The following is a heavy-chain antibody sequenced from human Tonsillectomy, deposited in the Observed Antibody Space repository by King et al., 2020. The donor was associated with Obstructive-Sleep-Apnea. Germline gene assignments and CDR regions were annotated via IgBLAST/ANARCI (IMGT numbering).Heavy chain of an antibody. J-gene: IGHJ4*02. Sequence: VQLVESGGGLVKPGGSLRLSCADSGFTFSKAWMSWVRQAPGNGLEWVGRIKSKTDGGKTDYAAPVKGRLTISRDDSKNTLYMQMNSLKIEDTAVYYCTASVFWSGYYRGYWGQGTLVTVSS. CDR2: IKSKTDGGKT. CDR3: TASVFWSGYYRGY. CDR1: GFTFSKAW. D-gene: IGHD3-3*01. V-gene: IGHV3-15*01.